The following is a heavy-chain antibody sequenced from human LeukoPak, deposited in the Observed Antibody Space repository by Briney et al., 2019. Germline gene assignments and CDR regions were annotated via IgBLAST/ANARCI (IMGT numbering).Heavy chain of an antibody. Sequence: SETLSLTCTVSGGSMITNYWSWIRQPPGKGLEGIGYIYYSGSTYYNPSLKSRVTISIDTSKSQFSLKLTSVSAADTAVYYCARRRYGDYFDYWGQGTLVTVSS. D-gene: IGHD4-17*01. CDR1: GGSMITNY. CDR2: IYYSGST. CDR3: ARRRYGDYFDY. J-gene: IGHJ4*02. V-gene: IGHV4-59*01.